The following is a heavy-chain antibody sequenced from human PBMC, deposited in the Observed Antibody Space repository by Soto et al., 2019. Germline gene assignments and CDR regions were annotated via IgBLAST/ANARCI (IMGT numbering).Heavy chain of an antibody. CDR1: GGSISSGPHS. Sequence: ETLSLTCTVSGGSISSGPHSWGWIRQPPGKGLEWIGTFYYSGSTYYNPSLESRVTISVDTSRNQFSLKVNSVTAADTAVYYCARRAVVAVTGSLDNWLDPWGQGILVTVSS. V-gene: IGHV4-39*07. D-gene: IGHD2-21*01. J-gene: IGHJ5*02. CDR2: FYYSGST. CDR3: ARRAVVAVTGSLDNWLDP.